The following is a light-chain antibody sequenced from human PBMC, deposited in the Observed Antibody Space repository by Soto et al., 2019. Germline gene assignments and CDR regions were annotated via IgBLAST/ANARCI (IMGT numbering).Light chain of an antibody. CDR3: QQDGSSPIT. CDR2: DGS. Sequence: EIVVTQSPATLSVSPGEGGTLSCRVSQSVRNKVAWYQHKPGQAPRLLIYDGSTRAAGVPARFSGSGSGTEFTLTISSLQSEDFAVYCCQQDGSSPITFGQGTRLEIK. J-gene: IGKJ5*01. CDR1: QSVRNK. V-gene: IGKV3-15*01.